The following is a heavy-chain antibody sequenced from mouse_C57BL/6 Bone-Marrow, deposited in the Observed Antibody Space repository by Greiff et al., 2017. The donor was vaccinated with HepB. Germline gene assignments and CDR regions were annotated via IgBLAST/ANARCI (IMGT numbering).Heavy chain of an antibody. CDR3: ARHGDYGSSYAWFAY. D-gene: IGHD1-1*01. CDR2: ISNLAYSI. Sequence: EVKLQESGGGLVQPGGSLKLSCAASGFTFSDYGMAWVRQAPRKGPEWVAFISNLAYSIYYADTVTGRFTISRENAKNTLYLEMSSLRSEDTAMYYCARHGDYGSSYAWFAYWGQGTLVTVSA. V-gene: IGHV5-15*01. CDR1: GFTFSDYG. J-gene: IGHJ3*01.